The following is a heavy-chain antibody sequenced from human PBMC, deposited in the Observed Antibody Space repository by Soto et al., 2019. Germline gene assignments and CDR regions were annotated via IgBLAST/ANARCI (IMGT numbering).Heavy chain of an antibody. CDR2: ISSSGSTI. CDR3: ARDRRYYGSGSSQIDY. Sequence: GGSLRLSCAASGFTFSSYSMNWVRQAPGKGLEWVSSISSSGSTIYYADSVKGRFTISRDNAKNSLYLQMNSLRAEDTAVYYCARDRRYYGSGSSQIDYWGQGTLVTVSS. J-gene: IGHJ4*02. CDR1: GFTFSSYS. V-gene: IGHV3-21*04. D-gene: IGHD3-10*01.